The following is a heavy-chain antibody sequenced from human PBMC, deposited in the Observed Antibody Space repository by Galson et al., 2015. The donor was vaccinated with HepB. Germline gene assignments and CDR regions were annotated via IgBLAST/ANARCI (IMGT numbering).Heavy chain of an antibody. J-gene: IGHJ4*02. Sequence: SLRLSCAASELIFTDAWVSWFRQIPGQGLEWICRIKSVADGGATDYSAPVKGRFTISRDESKNTVYLQMDSLAIEDTAVYYCSSDGAVATASSFDNWGQGTRVTVSS. V-gene: IGHV3-15*05. CDR2: IKSVADGGAT. CDR1: ELIFTDAW. D-gene: IGHD6-19*01. CDR3: SSDGAVATASSFDN.